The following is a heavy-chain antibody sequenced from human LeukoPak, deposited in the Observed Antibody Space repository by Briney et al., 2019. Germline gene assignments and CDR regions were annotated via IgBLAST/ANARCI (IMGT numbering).Heavy chain of an antibody. Sequence: GTSVKVSCKASGYTFTYFMNWGRQAPGQGLEGMGWINPNNGDTKYVQEFQGRVTMTTDTSISTAYMELSTLKSDDTAVYYCARGGGAAHFDYWGQGTLVTVSS. D-gene: IGHD1-26*01. J-gene: IGHJ4*02. CDR3: ARGGGAAHFDY. CDR2: INPNNGDT. CDR1: GYTFTYF. V-gene: IGHV1-2*02.